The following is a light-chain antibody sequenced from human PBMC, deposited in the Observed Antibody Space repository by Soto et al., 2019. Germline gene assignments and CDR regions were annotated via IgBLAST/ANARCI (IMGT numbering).Light chain of an antibody. V-gene: IGLV2-14*01. J-gene: IGLJ3*02. CDR2: DVS. Sequence: QSALTQPASVSGSPGQSITISCTGASSDVGAYNYFSWYQQHPGKAPKLMIHDVSNRPSGVSNRFSGSKSGNTASLTISGLQAEDEADYYCSSYTTSSTLVFGGGTKLTVL. CDR3: SSYTTSSTLV. CDR1: SSDVGAYNY.